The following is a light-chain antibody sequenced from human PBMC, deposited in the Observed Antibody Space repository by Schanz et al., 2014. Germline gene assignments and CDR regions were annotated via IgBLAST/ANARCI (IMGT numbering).Light chain of an antibody. Sequence: QSVLTQPPSASGSPGQSVTISCTGTSNDVGRYDYVSWYQQHPGKAPKLILFEVTKRPSGVPDRFSGSKSGSTASLTISGLQAEDEADYYCSSYTGSNNVVFGGGTKLTVL. CDR1: SNDVGRYDY. CDR3: SSYTGSNNVV. J-gene: IGLJ2*01. CDR2: EVT. V-gene: IGLV2-8*01.